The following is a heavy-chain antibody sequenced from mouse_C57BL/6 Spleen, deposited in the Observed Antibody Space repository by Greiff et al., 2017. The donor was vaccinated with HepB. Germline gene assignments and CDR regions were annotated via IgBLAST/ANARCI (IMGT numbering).Heavy chain of an antibody. CDR1: GYTFTSYG. Sequence: VQLVESGAELARPGASVKLSCKASGYTFTSYGISWVKQRTGQGLEWIGEIYPRSGNTYYNEKFKGKATLTADKSSSTAYMELRSLTSEDSAVYFCAHGYDGYYFDYWGQGTTLTVSS. V-gene: IGHV1-81*01. J-gene: IGHJ2*01. CDR2: IYPRSGNT. CDR3: AHGYDGYYFDY. D-gene: IGHD2-2*01.